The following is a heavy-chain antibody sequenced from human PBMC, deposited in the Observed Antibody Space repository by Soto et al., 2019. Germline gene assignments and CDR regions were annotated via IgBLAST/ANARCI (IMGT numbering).Heavy chain of an antibody. Sequence: WETLSLTCAVYGGSFSGYYWSLIRQPPGKGLEWIGEINHSGSTNYNPSLKSRVTISVDTSKNQFSLKLSSVTAADTAVYYCARGYYYDSSGSNYFDYWGQGTLVTVSS. D-gene: IGHD3-22*01. V-gene: IGHV4-34*01. CDR1: GGSFSGYY. J-gene: IGHJ4*02. CDR3: ARGYYYDSSGSNYFDY. CDR2: INHSGST.